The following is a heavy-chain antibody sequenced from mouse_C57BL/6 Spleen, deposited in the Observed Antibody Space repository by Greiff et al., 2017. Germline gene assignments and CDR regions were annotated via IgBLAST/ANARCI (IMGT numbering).Heavy chain of an antibody. V-gene: IGHV1-80*01. CDR2: IYPGDGDT. J-gene: IGHJ2*01. Sequence: VQLQQSGAELVKPGASVKISCKASGYAFSSYWMNWVKQRPGKGLEWNGQIYPGDGDTNYNGKFKGKATLTADKSSSTAYMQLSSLPSEDSAVYFCARGTTVPNFDYWGQGTTLTVSS. CDR1: GYAFSSYW. D-gene: IGHD1-1*01. CDR3: ARGTTVPNFDY.